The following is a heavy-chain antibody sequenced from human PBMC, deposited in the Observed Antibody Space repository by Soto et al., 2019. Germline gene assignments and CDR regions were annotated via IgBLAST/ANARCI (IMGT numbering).Heavy chain of an antibody. D-gene: IGHD1-26*01. CDR2: ISGGGGAT. J-gene: IGHJ4*02. CDR3: AKSEPYGSGSYYFDY. V-gene: IGHV3-23*01. CDR1: GFTFSRNA. Sequence: EVQLLESGGGLVQPGGSLRLSCAASGFTFSRNAMSWVRQAPGQGLEWVSGISGGGGATYYADSVKGRFTISRDNSKNTLYLQMNSLRAEDKAIYYCAKSEPYGSGSYYFDYWGQGTLVTVSS.